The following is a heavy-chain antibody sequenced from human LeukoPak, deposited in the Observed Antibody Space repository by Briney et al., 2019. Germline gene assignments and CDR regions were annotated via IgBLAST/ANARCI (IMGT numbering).Heavy chain of an antibody. CDR3: ARAHMLAYCGGDCYSESDY. D-gene: IGHD2-21*02. CDR2: ISAYNGNT. V-gene: IGHV1-18*01. Sequence: ASVKVSCKASGYIFTNFAISWVRQAPGQGLEWMGWISAYNGNTNYAQKLQGRVTMTTDTSTSTAYMELRSLRSDDTAVYYCARAHMLAYCGGDCYSESDYWGQGTLVTVSS. CDR1: GYIFTNFA. J-gene: IGHJ4*02.